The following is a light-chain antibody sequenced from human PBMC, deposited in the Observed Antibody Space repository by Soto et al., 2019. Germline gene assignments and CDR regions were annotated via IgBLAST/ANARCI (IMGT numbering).Light chain of an antibody. V-gene: IGKV2-28*01. CDR1: QSLLHSNGYNY. Sequence: DLVMTQSPLSLPVTPGEPASISCRSSQSLLHSNGYNYLDWYLQKPGQSPQLLIHLGSNRASGVPDRFSGSGSCRGFTLKISRVEAEDVGVYYCMQALQTPLTFGGGTKVEIK. CDR3: MQALQTPLT. J-gene: IGKJ4*01. CDR2: LGS.